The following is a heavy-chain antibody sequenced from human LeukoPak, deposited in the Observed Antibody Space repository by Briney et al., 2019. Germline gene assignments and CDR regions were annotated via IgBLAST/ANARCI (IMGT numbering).Heavy chain of an antibody. V-gene: IGHV4-59*04. D-gene: IGHD3-10*01. CDR2: IYYNGNT. J-gene: IGHJ4*02. CDR1: GGSISSYY. Sequence: SETLSLTCTVSGGSISSYYWSWIRQPPKKGLEWIGAIYYNGNTYYNRSLRSRVTMSVDTSKNQFSLKLNSVTAADTAVYYCASTHAGRYYTTFDYWGQGALVTVSS. CDR3: ASTHAGRYYTTFDY.